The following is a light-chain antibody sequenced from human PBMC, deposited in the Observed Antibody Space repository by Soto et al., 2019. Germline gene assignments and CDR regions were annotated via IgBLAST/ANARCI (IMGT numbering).Light chain of an antibody. Sequence: EIGLIQSPATLSLSPGERATLSCRASQSVSSYLAWYQQKPGQAPRLLIYDASNRATGIPARFSGSGSGTDFTLTISSLEPEDVAVYYCQQRSNWLFTFGPGTKVDIK. CDR1: QSVSSY. V-gene: IGKV3-11*01. CDR2: DAS. CDR3: QQRSNWLFT. J-gene: IGKJ3*01.